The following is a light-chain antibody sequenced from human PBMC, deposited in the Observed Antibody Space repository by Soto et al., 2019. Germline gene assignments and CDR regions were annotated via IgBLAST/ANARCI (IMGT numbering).Light chain of an antibody. CDR3: QQDISFPFT. CDR2: AAS. CDR1: TGISSW. Sequence: DIQMTQSPSSVSASVGHKVTITCRASTGISSWLAWYQQKPGQAPKLLLYAASNLQSGVPSRFSGSGSGTDFTRPINSLQPEDFATYYCQQDISFPFTFGPGTKVDVK. J-gene: IGKJ3*01. V-gene: IGKV1-12*01.